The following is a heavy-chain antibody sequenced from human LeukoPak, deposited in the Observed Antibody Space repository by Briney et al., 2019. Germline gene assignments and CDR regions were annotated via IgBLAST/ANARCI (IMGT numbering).Heavy chain of an antibody. CDR2: IFRDGTA. CDR1: GYSIKSGYY. CDR3: ARTYCGGDCHFFYYNYYMDV. D-gene: IGHD2-21*02. V-gene: IGHV4-38-2*02. Sequence: SETLSLTCTVSGYSIKSGYYWGWIRQPPGKGPEWIGSIFRDGTAYYNPSLKSRVSISADTSRNQFFLNLRSVTAADTAVYFCARTYCGGDCHFFYYNYYMDVWGKGTTVTVSS. J-gene: IGHJ6*03.